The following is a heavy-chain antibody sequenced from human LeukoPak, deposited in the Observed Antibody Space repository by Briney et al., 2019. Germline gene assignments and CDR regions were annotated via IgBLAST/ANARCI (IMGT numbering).Heavy chain of an antibody. D-gene: IGHD3-9*01. Sequence: ASVKVSCKASGGTFSSYAISWVRQAPGQGLEWMGRIIPILGIANYAQKFQGRVTITADKSTSTAYMEPSSLRSEDTAVYYCARPYYDILTGPKSGDAFDIWGQGTMVTVSS. CDR2: IIPILGIA. CDR1: GGTFSSYA. J-gene: IGHJ3*02. V-gene: IGHV1-69*04. CDR3: ARPYYDILTGPKSGDAFDI.